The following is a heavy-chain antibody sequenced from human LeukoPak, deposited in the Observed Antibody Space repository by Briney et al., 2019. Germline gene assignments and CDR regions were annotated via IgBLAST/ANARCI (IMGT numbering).Heavy chain of an antibody. CDR1: GFTFSSYS. J-gene: IGHJ3*02. D-gene: IGHD6-19*01. CDR3: AREITVAGILDAFDI. Sequence: GGSLRLSCAASGFTFSSYSMNWVRQAPGKGLEWVANIKQDGSEKYYVDSVKGRFTISRDNAKNSLYLQMNSLRAEDTAVYYCAREITVAGILDAFDIWGQGTMVTVSS. V-gene: IGHV3-7*01. CDR2: IKQDGSEK.